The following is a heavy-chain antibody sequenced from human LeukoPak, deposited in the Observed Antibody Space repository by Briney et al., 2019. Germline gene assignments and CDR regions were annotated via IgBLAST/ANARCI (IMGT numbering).Heavy chain of an antibody. CDR3: ARDRTTLTTYYMDV. CDR2: IYYSGST. Sequence: PSETLSLTXTVSGGSISSYYWSWIRQPPGKGLEWIGYIYYSGSTNYNPSLKSRVTISVDTSKNQFSLKLSSVTAADTAVYYCARDRTTLTTYYMDVWGKGTTVTVSS. CDR1: GGSISSYY. D-gene: IGHD1-14*01. V-gene: IGHV4-59*01. J-gene: IGHJ6*03.